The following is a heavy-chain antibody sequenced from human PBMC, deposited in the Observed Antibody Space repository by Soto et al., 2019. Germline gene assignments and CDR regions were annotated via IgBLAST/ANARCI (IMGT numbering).Heavy chain of an antibody. CDR1: GFTFSSYS. CDR2: ISSSSSYI. J-gene: IGHJ5*02. V-gene: IGHV3-21*01. CDR3: ARDSPSMRFKPDSRFDP. D-gene: IGHD3-3*01. Sequence: GGSLRLSCAASGFTFSSYSMNWVRQAPGKGLEWVSSISSSSSYIYYADSVKGRFTISRDNAKNSLYLQMNSLRAEDTAVYYCARDSPSMRFKPDSRFDPWGQGTLVTVSS.